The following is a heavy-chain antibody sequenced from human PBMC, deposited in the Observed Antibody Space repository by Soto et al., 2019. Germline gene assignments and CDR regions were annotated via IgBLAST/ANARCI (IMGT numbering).Heavy chain of an antibody. CDR3: ARSVRRNSGSYRDYYGMDV. Sequence: SETLSLTCTVSGGSISSGGYYWSWIRQHPGKGLEWIGYIYYSGSTYYNPSLKSRVTISVDTSKNQFSLTLSSVTAADTAVYYCARSVRRNSGSYRDYYGMDVWGQGTTVTVSS. CDR1: GGSISSGGYY. D-gene: IGHD1-26*01. CDR2: IYYSGST. J-gene: IGHJ6*02. V-gene: IGHV4-31*02.